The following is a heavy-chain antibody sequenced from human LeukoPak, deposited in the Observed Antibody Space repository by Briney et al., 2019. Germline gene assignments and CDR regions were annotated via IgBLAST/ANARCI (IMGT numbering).Heavy chain of an antibody. CDR2: IRYDGSSK. V-gene: IGHV3-30*02. Sequence: GGSLRLSCAASGFTFTTYGMHWVRQAPGKRPEWVTFIRYDGSSKYYADSVNGRFTISRDNSKNTVYLQMNSLLAEDTAVHYCAKAQDGYNAFDIWGQGTMVTVSS. CDR1: GFTFTTYG. CDR3: AKAQDGYNAFDI. J-gene: IGHJ3*02. D-gene: IGHD5-24*01.